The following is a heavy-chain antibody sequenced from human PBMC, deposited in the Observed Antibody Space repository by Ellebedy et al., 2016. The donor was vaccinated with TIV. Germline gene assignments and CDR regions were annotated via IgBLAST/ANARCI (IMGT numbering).Heavy chain of an antibody. CDR1: GSTFSSYA. D-gene: IGHD3-10*01. J-gene: IGHJ3*02. CDR2: ISYDGSDK. V-gene: IGHV3-30*01. Sequence: GESLKISCAASGSTFSSYAMDWVRQAPGKGLEWVAAISYDGSDKYYADSVKGRFTISRDNSKSTASLQMNSLRAEDTAVYYCARDPSGSFDIWGQGTMVTVSS. CDR3: ARDPSGSFDI.